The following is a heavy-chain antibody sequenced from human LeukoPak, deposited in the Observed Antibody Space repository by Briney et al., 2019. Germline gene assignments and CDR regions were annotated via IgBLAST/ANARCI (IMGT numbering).Heavy chain of an antibody. Sequence: GGSLRLSCAASGFXFSSYWIHWVRQAPGKGLMWVSRINSDVRSTSHADSVKDRFTISRDNAKNTMYLQMNSLRAEDTAVYYCARDGFQEVYYGSGSYYLGYWGQGSLVTVSS. D-gene: IGHD3-10*01. CDR3: ARDGFQEVYYGSGSYYLGY. J-gene: IGHJ4*02. CDR2: INSDVRST. CDR1: GFXFSSYW. V-gene: IGHV3-74*01.